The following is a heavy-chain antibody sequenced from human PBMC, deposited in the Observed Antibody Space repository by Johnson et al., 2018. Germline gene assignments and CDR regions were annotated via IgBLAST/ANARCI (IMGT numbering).Heavy chain of an antibody. V-gene: IGHV3-30*03. CDR2: ISYDGSNK. CDR3: ARVTTEYFQH. J-gene: IGHJ1*01. D-gene: IGHD4-11*01. CDR1: GFTFSSYG. Sequence: QVQLVQSGGGVVQXGRSLRLXCAASGFTFSSYGMHWVRQAPGKGLAWVAVISYDGSNKYSADSVKGRFTISRDNSKNTLYLQMNSRRAEDTAVYYCARVTTEYFQHWGQGTLVTVSS.